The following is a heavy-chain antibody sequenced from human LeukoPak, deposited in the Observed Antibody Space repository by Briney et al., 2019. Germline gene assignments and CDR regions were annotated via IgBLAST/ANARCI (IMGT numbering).Heavy chain of an antibody. CDR3: ATRESSMARSH. V-gene: IGHV3-7*01. CDR2: INEDGSVQ. CDR1: GLMFRDYW. D-gene: IGHD3-10*01. J-gene: IGHJ4*02. Sequence: GGSLRLSCVGSGLMFRDYWMNWVRQVPGKGLELVGNINEDGSVQDYVDSVRGRFSISRDNAKNSFYLQINNLRVEHTAIYYCATRESSMARSHWGQGTLVTVSS.